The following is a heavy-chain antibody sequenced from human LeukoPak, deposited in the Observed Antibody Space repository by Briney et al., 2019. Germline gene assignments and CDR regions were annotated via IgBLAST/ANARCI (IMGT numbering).Heavy chain of an antibody. CDR3: ARIGSYYYFDY. CDR2: IDWDDDK. D-gene: IGHD1-26*01. J-gene: IGHJ4*02. Sequence: SGPALVKPTQTLTLTCTFSWFSRIASGMRGSWIRQPPVKALEWLARIDWDDDKFYSTSLKTRLTISKDTSKNQVVLTMTNMDPVDTATYYCARIGSYYYFDYWGQGTLVTVSS. V-gene: IGHV2-70*04. CDR1: WFSRIASGMR.